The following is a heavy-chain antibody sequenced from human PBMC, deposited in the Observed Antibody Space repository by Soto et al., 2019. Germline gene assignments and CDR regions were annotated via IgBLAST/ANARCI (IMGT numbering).Heavy chain of an antibody. CDR1: GDSIRGSPHH. V-gene: IGHV4-39*01. Sequence: QVQLQESGPGLVKPSETLSLTCSVSGDSIRGSPHHWGWIRQPPGKGLEWIGSVYKSVTTYYNPSLKSRATVSSDNSKNQVSPMLSSLTAADTAVYYCAIHYYDSSGYCGYWGRGTLVSVSS. CDR2: VYKSVTT. D-gene: IGHD3-22*01. CDR3: AIHYYDSSGYCGY. J-gene: IGHJ4*02.